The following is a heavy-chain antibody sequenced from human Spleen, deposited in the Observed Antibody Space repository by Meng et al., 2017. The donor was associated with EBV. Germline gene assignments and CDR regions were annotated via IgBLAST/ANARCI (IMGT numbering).Heavy chain of an antibody. Sequence: QVQVVQSGPEVXXXXXXVKXSCKTSGGAFSRSAISWVRQAPGQGLEWMGGLLPILGASNYAETFQDRVTITADESTSTAYMELSSLTSEDTAVYYCARESGRGYTPDYWGQGTLVTVSS. CDR3: ARESGRGYTPDY. CDR2: LLPILGAS. CDR1: GGAFSRSA. V-gene: IGHV1-69*01. D-gene: IGHD3-10*01. J-gene: IGHJ4*02.